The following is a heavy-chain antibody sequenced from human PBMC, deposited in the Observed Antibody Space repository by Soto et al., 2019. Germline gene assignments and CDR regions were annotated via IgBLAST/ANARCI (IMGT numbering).Heavy chain of an antibody. CDR3: ARVIPGSYYYDSSGYYLGYFDY. CDR1: GGTFSSYA. CDR2: IIPIFGTA. Sequence: QVQLVQSGAEVKKPGSSVKVSCKASGGTFSSYAISWVRQAPGQGLEWMGGIIPIFGTANYAQKFQGRVTITADESTSTAYMELSSLRSEDTAVYYCARVIPGSYYYDSSGYYLGYFDYWGQGTLVTVSS. J-gene: IGHJ4*02. V-gene: IGHV1-69*01. D-gene: IGHD3-22*01.